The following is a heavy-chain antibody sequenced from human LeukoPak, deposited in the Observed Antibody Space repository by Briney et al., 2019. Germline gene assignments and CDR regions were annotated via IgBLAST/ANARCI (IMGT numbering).Heavy chain of an antibody. Sequence: GGSLRLSCAASGFTFSSYAMSWVRQAPGKGLEWVSAISGSGGSTYYADSVKGRFTISRDNSKNTLYLQMNSLRAEDTAVYYCARGKGYYYDSSGSLNPWGQGTLVTVSS. CDR1: GFTFSSYA. CDR3: ARGKGYYYDSSGSLNP. J-gene: IGHJ5*02. D-gene: IGHD3-22*01. V-gene: IGHV3-23*01. CDR2: ISGSGGST.